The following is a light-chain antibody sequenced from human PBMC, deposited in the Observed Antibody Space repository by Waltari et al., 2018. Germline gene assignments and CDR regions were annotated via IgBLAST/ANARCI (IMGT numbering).Light chain of an antibody. V-gene: IGLV8-61*01. CDR2: STN. CDR3: VLYMGSDIL. Sequence: QTVVTQEPSFSVSPGGIVTLTCCLSSCPVPIWPYPSWYQQTPGQPPRALIYSTNTRSSGVSDRFSGSILGNKAALTITGAQADDECDYYCVLYMGSDILFGGGTKLTVL. J-gene: IGLJ3*02. CDR1: SCPVPIWPY.